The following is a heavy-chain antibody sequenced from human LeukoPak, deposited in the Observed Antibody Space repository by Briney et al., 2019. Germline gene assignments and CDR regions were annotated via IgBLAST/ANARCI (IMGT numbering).Heavy chain of an antibody. J-gene: IGHJ1*01. CDR2: IDHGGVT. Sequence: NPSETLSLTCTVSGASIDFESCYWSWVRQSAGKGLEWIGRIDHGGVTNYNPSLQSRVTISLDTSQKQFSLKLNSVTAADTAVYYCARGHDYYSEYFQHWGQGTLVSVSS. D-gene: IGHD1-26*01. V-gene: IGHV4-61*02. CDR3: ARGHDYYSEYFQH. CDR1: GASIDFESCY.